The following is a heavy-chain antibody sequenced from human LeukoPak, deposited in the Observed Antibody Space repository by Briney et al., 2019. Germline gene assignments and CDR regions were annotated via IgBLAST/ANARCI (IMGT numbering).Heavy chain of an antibody. J-gene: IGHJ4*02. CDR1: GFVFSAYG. CDR2: IGPDGGDE. Sequence: PGGSLRLSCVASGFVFSAYGMHWVRQTPGKGLEWVTFIGPDGGDEYYTDSVRGRFTISRDNSRNTVHLQMNNLRPDDTAMYYCAKERGYYDNSGYLIWGKGTLVTVSS. V-gene: IGHV3-30*02. D-gene: IGHD3-22*01. CDR3: AKERGYYDNSGYLI.